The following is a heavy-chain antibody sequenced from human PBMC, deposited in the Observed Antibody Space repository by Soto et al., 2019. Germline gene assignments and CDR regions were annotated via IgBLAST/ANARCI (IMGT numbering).Heavy chain of an antibody. J-gene: IGHJ5*02. V-gene: IGHV4-31*03. CDR1: GGSISGYY. Sequence: SETLSLTCTVSGGSISGYYWSWIRQHPGKGLEWIGYIYYSGSTYYNPSLKSRVTISVDTSKNQFSLKLSSVTAADTAVYYCASTRGKGDPYYYDSSGYYYPGRFDPWGQGTLVTVSS. D-gene: IGHD3-22*01. CDR2: IYYSGST. CDR3: ASTRGKGDPYYYDSSGYYYPGRFDP.